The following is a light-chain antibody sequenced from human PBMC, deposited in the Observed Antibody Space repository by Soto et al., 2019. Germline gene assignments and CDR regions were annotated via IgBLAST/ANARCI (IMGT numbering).Light chain of an antibody. V-gene: IGKV3-20*01. CDR1: QSVNSNY. CDR3: QRYGSSPLYT. CDR2: GTS. J-gene: IGKJ2*01. Sequence: EIVLTQSPGTLSLSPGERATFSCRASQSVNSNYLPWYQQRPGLAPRLLIYGTSNRATGIPDRFSGSGSGTDFTLTISRLEPEDFAVYYCQRYGSSPLYTFGQGTKLEIK.